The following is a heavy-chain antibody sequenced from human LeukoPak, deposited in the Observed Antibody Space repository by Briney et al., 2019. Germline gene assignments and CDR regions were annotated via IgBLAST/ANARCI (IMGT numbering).Heavy chain of an antibody. CDR2: IYYSGST. Sequence: SETLSLTCTVSGGSISSSSYYWGWIRQPPGKGLEWIGSIYYSGSTYYNPSLKSRVTISVDTSKNQFSLKLSSVTAADTAVYYCARDPAASFLNWFDPWGQGTLVTVSS. CDR3: ARDPAASFLNWFDP. D-gene: IGHD2/OR15-2a*01. CDR1: GGSISSSSYY. V-gene: IGHV4-39*07. J-gene: IGHJ5*02.